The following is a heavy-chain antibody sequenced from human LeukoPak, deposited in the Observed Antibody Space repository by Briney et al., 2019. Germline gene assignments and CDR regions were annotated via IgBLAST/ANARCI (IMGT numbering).Heavy chain of an antibody. CDR3: ARESLVGHNWNDWNDYYYMDV. J-gene: IGHJ6*03. V-gene: IGHV3-21*01. D-gene: IGHD1-1*01. CDR2: ISSSSSYI. Sequence: GGSLRLSCAASGFTFSSYSMNWVRQAPGKGLEWVSSISSSSSYIYYADSVKGRFTISRDNAKNSLYLQMNSLRAEDTAVYYCARESLVGHNWNDWNDYYYMDVWGKGTTVTISS. CDR1: GFTFSSYS.